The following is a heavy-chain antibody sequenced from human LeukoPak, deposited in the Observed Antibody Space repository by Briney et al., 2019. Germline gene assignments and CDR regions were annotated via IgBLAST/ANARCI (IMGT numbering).Heavy chain of an antibody. CDR2: INWDGTAT. CDR1: GFTFDDFA. V-gene: IGHV3-20*04. J-gene: IGHJ6*03. D-gene: IGHD3-16*01. Sequence: GGSLRLSCAASGFTFDDFALTWVRQSPEKGLDWVSGINWDGTATGYADSVKGRFTISRDNAKNSLYLQMNSLRAEDSALYYCTRGGFGAHYYYYMDVWGKGTTVTVSS. CDR3: TRGGFGAHYYYYMDV.